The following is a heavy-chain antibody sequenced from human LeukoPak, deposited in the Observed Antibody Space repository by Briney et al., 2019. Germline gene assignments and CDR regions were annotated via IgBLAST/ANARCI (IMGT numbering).Heavy chain of an antibody. CDR1: GRSISSYY. CDR2: ISYSGST. J-gene: IGHJ5*02. D-gene: IGHD2-15*01. CDR3: ARGDRGHNWFDP. V-gene: IGHV4-59*01. Sequence: SETLSLTCTVSGRSISSYYWSSIRQPPGKGLEWIGFISYSGSTNYNPSLKSRVTISVDTSKNQFSLKLSSVTAADTAVYYCARGDRGHNWFDPWGQGTLVTVSS.